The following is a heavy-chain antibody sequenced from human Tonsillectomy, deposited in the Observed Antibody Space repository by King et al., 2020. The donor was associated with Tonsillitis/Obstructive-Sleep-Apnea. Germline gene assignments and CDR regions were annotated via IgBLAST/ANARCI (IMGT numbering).Heavy chain of an antibody. J-gene: IGHJ4*02. CDR2: IYYSGST. D-gene: IGHD2-15*01. V-gene: IGHV4-31*03. CDR3: ARVGYYLMTPQD. Sequence: VQLQESGPGLVKPSQTLSLTCTVSGGSISSGGYYWSWIRQHPGKGLEWIGYIYYSGSTYYNPTLKSRVTISVDTSKNQFSLKLSSVTAADTAVYYCARVGYYLMTPQDWGQGTLVTVSS. CDR1: GGSISSGGYY.